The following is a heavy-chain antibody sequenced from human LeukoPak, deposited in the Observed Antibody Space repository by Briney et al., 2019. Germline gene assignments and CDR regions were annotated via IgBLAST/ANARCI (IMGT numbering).Heavy chain of an antibody. Sequence: VKPSETLSFTCTVSGYSISSGYYWGWIRQPPGKGLEWIGSIYHSGSTHFSPSLKSRVTISVDRSKNQFSLKLTSVTAADMAVYYCARYNSGSFSYYFDYWGQGTLVTVSS. D-gene: IGHD1-26*01. CDR2: IYHSGST. CDR3: ARYNSGSFSYYFDY. J-gene: IGHJ4*02. CDR1: GYSISSGYY. V-gene: IGHV4-38-2*02.